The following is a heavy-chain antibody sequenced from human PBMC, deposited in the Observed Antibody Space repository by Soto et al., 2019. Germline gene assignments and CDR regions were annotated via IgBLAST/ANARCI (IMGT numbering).Heavy chain of an antibody. J-gene: IGHJ6*02. CDR1: GFTFSSYA. CDR2: ISYDGSNK. Sequence: QVQLVESGGGVVQPGRSLRLSCAASGFTFSSYAMHWVRQAPGKGLEWVAVISYDGSNKYYADSVKGRFTISRDNSKHTLYLQMNSLRAEDTAVYYCARGDPHPPYYYYGLDVWGQGPTVTVSS. CDR3: ARGDPHPPYYYYGLDV. V-gene: IGHV3-30-3*01.